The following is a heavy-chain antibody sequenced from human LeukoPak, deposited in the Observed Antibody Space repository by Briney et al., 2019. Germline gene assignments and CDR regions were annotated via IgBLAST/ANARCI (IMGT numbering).Heavy chain of an antibody. V-gene: IGHV3-30*04. CDR3: AKDRGYSSSWYRGFGAFDI. J-gene: IGHJ3*02. CDR2: MPYDGSNK. Sequence: GGSLRLSCAASGFTVSSYAMHWVRQAPGKGLEWVALMPYDGSNKYYADSVKGRLTISRDNSKNTLYLQMNSLRAEDTAVYYCAKDRGYSSSWYRGFGAFDIWGQGTMVTVSS. CDR1: GFTVSSYA. D-gene: IGHD6-13*01.